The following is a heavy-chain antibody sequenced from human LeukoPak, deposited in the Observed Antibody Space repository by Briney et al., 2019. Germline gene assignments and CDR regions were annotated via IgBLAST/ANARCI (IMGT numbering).Heavy chain of an antibody. D-gene: IGHD2-2*01. J-gene: IGHJ5*02. CDR2: INPSGGST. Sequence: ASVTVSFTASGYTFTSYYMHWVRQAPGQGLEWMGIINPSGGSTSYAQKFQGRVTMTRDTSTSTVYMELSSLRSEDTAVYYCARGHQMGCSSTSCYVDWFDPWGQGTLVTASS. CDR1: GYTFTSYY. CDR3: ARGHQMGCSSTSCYVDWFDP. V-gene: IGHV1-46*01.